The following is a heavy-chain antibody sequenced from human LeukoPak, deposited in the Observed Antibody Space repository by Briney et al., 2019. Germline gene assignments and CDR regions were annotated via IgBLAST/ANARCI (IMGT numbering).Heavy chain of an antibody. Sequence: GGSVRLSCAASGFTFSSYAMHWVRQAPGKGLEWVAVISYDGSNKYYADSVKGRFTISRDNSKNTLYLQMNSLRAEDTAVYYCASSSGYYYVPDDYWGQGTLVTVSS. J-gene: IGHJ4*02. CDR2: ISYDGSNK. CDR1: GFTFSSYA. D-gene: IGHD3-22*01. CDR3: ASSSGYYYVPDDY. V-gene: IGHV3-30-3*01.